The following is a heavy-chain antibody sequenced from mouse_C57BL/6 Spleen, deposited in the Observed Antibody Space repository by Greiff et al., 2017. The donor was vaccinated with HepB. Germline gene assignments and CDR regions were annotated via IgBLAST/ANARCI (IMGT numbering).Heavy chain of an antibody. CDR2: IWSDGST. D-gene: IGHD2-4*01. J-gene: IGHJ4*01. Sequence: VQLVESGPGLVAPSQSLSITCTVSGFSLTSYGVHWVRQPPGKGLEWLVVIWSDGSTTYNSALKSRLSISKDNSKSQVFLKMNSLQTDDTAMYYCARQIGDYYDYDGRDAMDYWGQGTSVTVSS. V-gene: IGHV2-6-1*01. CDR3: ARQIGDYYDYDGRDAMDY. CDR1: GFSLTSYG.